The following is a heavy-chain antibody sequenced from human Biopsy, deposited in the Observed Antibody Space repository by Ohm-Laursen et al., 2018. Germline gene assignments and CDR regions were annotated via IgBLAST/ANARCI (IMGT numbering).Heavy chain of an antibody. D-gene: IGHD2-21*01. CDR1: GLIFSDYT. Sequence: SLRLSCAASGLIFSDYTMRWVRQAPGKGPEWVSTISSSSTIYYADSVKGRFTISRDNAKNSLYLQRNSLRAEDTAVYYCTRLAYYYYYGMDVWGQGTTVTVSS. J-gene: IGHJ6*02. CDR3: TRLAYYYYYGMDV. CDR2: ISSSSTI. V-gene: IGHV3-69-1*02.